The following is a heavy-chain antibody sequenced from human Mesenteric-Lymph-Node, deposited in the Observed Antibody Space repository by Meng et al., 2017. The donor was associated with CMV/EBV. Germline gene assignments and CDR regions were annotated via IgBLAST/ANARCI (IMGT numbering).Heavy chain of an antibody. CDR3: ARVVAIHFDY. V-gene: IGHV3-7*01. CDR1: GFRFSNVA. Sequence: LSCGVSGFRFSNVAMSWFRQAPGKGLEWVANIRQDGSTIYYVDSVKGRFTISRDTAKNSLYLQMNSLRAEDTAVYYCARVVAIHFDYWGQGTLVTVS. CDR2: IRQDGSTI. J-gene: IGHJ4*02.